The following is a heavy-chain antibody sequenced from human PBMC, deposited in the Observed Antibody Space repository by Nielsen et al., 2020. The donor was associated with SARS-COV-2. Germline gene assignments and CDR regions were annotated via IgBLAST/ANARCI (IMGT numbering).Heavy chain of an antibody. CDR2: ISYDGSNK. D-gene: IGHD6-6*01. Sequence: GESLKISCAASGFTLSNYGMHWVRQAPGKGLEWVAVISYDGSNKYYADSVKGRFTISRDNSKNTLYLQMNSLRAEDTAVYYCARDAPEGQLVGYYFDYWGQGTLVTVSS. J-gene: IGHJ4*02. CDR3: ARDAPEGQLVGYYFDY. V-gene: IGHV3-30*03. CDR1: GFTLSNYG.